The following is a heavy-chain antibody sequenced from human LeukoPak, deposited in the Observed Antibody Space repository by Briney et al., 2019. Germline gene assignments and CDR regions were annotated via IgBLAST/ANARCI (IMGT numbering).Heavy chain of an antibody. Sequence: ASVKVSCKASGYTFTTYFIHWVRQAPGQGLEWMGVINPSGGSTSCAQNFQGRLTMTRDTSTSTVYMELSSLRSEDTALYYCARPNYYGSESYSFDYWGQGTLVTVSS. D-gene: IGHD3-10*01. CDR2: INPSGGST. CDR1: GYTFTTYF. V-gene: IGHV1-46*01. J-gene: IGHJ4*02. CDR3: ARPNYYGSESYSFDY.